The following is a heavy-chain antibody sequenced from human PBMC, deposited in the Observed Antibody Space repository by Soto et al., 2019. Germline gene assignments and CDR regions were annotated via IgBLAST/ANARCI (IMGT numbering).Heavy chain of an antibody. CDR3: ARVSADVPE. J-gene: IGHJ4*02. Sequence: QLVQSGAEVKKPGASVKVSCKTSGPTFIAYYIHWVRQAPGQGLEWMGWIDPKSGGTTCEQKILRRVPMTRLASINTAYMELNRLTSAEAAGYYSARVSADVPEWGQGALLTVSS. CDR1: GPTFIAYY. D-gene: IGHD6-6*01. CDR2: IDPKSGGT. V-gene: IGHV1-2*02.